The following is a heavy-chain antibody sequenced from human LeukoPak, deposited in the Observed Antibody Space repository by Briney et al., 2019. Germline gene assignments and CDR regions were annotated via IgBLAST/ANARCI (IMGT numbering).Heavy chain of an antibody. CDR3: ARGDYYDSSGLDY. J-gene: IGHJ4*02. CDR2: ISYDGSNK. V-gene: IGHV3-30*01. Sequence: PGGSLRLSCAASGFTFSSYAMHWVRQAPGKGLEWVAVISYDGSNKYYADSVKGRFTISRDNSKNTLYLQMNSLRAEDTAVYYCARGDYYDSSGLDYWGQGTLVTVSS. D-gene: IGHD3-22*01. CDR1: GFTFSSYA.